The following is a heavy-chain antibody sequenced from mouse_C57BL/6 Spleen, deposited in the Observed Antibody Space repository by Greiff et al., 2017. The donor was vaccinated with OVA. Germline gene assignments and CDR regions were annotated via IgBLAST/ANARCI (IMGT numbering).Heavy chain of an antibody. D-gene: IGHD2-4*01. J-gene: IGHJ2*01. Sequence: EVKVVESGGGLVKPGGSLKLSCAASGFTFSDYGMHWVRQAPEKGLEWVAYISSGSSTIYYADTVKGRFTISRDNAKNTLFLQMTSLRSEDTAMYYCARENFYDYDGYYFDYWGQGTTLTVSS. CDR3: ARENFYDYDGYYFDY. CDR2: ISSGSSTI. CDR1: GFTFSDYG. V-gene: IGHV5-17*01.